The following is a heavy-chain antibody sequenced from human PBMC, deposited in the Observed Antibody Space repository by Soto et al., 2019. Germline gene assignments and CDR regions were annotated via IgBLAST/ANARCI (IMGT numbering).Heavy chain of an antibody. Sequence: EVPLLESGGGLVQPGGSLRLSCAASGFTFSSYAMSWVRQAPGKGLEWVSAISGSGGSTYYADSVKGRFTISRDNFKNTLDLQMNSLRAEDTAVYYCAKEVGYSSGWSEFDYWGQGTLVTVSS. D-gene: IGHD6-19*01. CDR1: GFTFSSYA. CDR2: ISGSGGST. J-gene: IGHJ4*02. CDR3: AKEVGYSSGWSEFDY. V-gene: IGHV3-23*01.